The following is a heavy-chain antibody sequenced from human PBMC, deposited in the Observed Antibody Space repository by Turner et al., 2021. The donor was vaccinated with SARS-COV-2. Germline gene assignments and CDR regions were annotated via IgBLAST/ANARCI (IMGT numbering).Heavy chain of an antibody. J-gene: IGHJ4*02. CDR3: TIYCSGGSCYGI. Sequence: EVQLVESGGGLVQPGGSLKLSCAVSGITFSGSAMHWVRQASGKGLEWVGRIRSKANNYATTYGASVRGRFTISRDDSQNTAYLQMNDLKAEDTAVYYCTIYCSGGSCYGIWGQGTLVTVSS. V-gene: IGHV3-73*02. D-gene: IGHD2-15*01. CDR2: IRSKANNYAT. CDR1: GITFSGSA.